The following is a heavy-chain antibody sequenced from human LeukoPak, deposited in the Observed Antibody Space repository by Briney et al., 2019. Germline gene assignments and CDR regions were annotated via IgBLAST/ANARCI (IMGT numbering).Heavy chain of an antibody. V-gene: IGHV5-51*01. CDR3: ARHPYGEPYYFDY. J-gene: IGHJ4*02. D-gene: IGHD4-17*01. Sequence: GESLKISCQVPAYNLTSFWIGWVRQVPGKGLEWMGIIYPGDSDTRYSPSFQGQVTISADESISTAYLQWSSLKASDTAMYYCARHPYGEPYYFDYWGQGTLVTVSS. CDR1: AYNLTSFW. CDR2: IYPGDSDT.